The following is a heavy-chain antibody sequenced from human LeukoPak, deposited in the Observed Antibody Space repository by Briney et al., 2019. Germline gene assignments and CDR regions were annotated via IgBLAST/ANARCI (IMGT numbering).Heavy chain of an antibody. V-gene: IGHV3-30*18. CDR3: AKDEDESITGGNWFDP. CDR2: ISYDGSNK. J-gene: IGHJ5*02. D-gene: IGHD1-14*01. Sequence: GGSLRLSCAASGFTFSSYGMHWVRQAPGKGLEWVAVISYDGSNKYYADSVKGRFTISRDNSKSTLYLQMNSLRGEDRAVYYCAKDEDESITGGNWFDPWGQGTLVTVSS. CDR1: GFTFSSYG.